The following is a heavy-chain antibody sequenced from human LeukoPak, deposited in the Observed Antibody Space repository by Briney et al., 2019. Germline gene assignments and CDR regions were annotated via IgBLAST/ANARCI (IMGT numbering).Heavy chain of an antibody. Sequence: PSETLSLTCTVSGGSVSSGSYYWSWIRQPPRKGLEWIGYIYYSGSTNYNPSLKSRVTISVDTSKNQFSLKLSSVTASDTAVYYCASLLYSGSYYGAFDIWGQGTMVTVSS. J-gene: IGHJ3*02. CDR2: IYYSGST. CDR1: GGSVSSGSYY. D-gene: IGHD1-26*01. CDR3: ASLLYSGSYYGAFDI. V-gene: IGHV4-61*01.